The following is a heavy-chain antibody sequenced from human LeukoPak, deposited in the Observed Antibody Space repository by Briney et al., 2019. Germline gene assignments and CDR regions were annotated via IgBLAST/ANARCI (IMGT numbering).Heavy chain of an antibody. CDR1: GYSISSGYY. J-gene: IGHJ3*02. CDR2: IYHSGST. Sequence: PSETLSLTCAVSGYSISSGYYWGWIRQPPGKGLEWIGSIYHSGSTYYNPSLKSRVTISVDTSKNQFSLKLSSVTAADTAVYYCSKPGSPRIVVITGAIGDAFDIWGQGTMVTVSS. V-gene: IGHV4-38-2*01. CDR3: SKPGSPRIVVITGAIGDAFDI. D-gene: IGHD2-2*02.